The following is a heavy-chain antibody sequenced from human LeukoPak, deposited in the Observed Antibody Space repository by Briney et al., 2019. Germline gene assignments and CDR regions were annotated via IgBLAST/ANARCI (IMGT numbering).Heavy chain of an antibody. CDR3: AGGLTIFGVVTIDF. J-gene: IGHJ4*02. D-gene: IGHD3-3*01. Sequence: GGSLRLSCTASGLTFGNYSLTWVRQAPGKGLEWVGFIRGKSYGETTEYAASVKGRFTISRDDSKSIAYLQMNGLQTDDTALYFCAGGLTIFGVVTIDFWGRGTLVTVSS. CDR2: IRGKSYGETT. V-gene: IGHV3-49*04. CDR1: GLTFGNYS.